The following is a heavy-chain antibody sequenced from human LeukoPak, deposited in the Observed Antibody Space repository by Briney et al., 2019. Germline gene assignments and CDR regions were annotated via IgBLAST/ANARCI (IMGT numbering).Heavy chain of an antibody. J-gene: IGHJ6*02. CDR1: GGSISSSSYY. CDR2: IYSGGSS. Sequence: PSETLSLTCTVSGGSISSSSYYWGWIRQPPGKELEWIGSIYSGGSSYYNPSLKSRVTISVDTSSNQFSLKVNSVTAADTAVYYCARDAGHQLSRRNYYAMDVWGQGTTVTVSS. CDR3: ARDAGHQLSRRNYYAMDV. V-gene: IGHV4-39*07. D-gene: IGHD1-1*01.